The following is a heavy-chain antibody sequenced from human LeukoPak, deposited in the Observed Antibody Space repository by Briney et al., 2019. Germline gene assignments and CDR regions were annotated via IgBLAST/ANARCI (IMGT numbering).Heavy chain of an antibody. V-gene: IGHV4-61*02. CDR2: IYTSGST. D-gene: IGHD4-11*01. CDR3: ARGSNYVGYNWFAP. J-gene: IGHJ5*02. CDR1: GGSISSGSYY. Sequence: PSQTLSLTCTVSGGSISSGSYYWSWIRHPAGKGLEWIGRIYTSGSTNYNPSLKSRVTISVDTSKNQFSLKLSSVTAADTGVYYCARGSNYVGYNWFAPWSQGTLVTASS.